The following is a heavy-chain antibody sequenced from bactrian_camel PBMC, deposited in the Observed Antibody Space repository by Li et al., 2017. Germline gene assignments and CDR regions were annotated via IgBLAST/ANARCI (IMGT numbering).Heavy chain of an antibody. J-gene: IGHJ4*01. CDR1: GFSHSTGC. V-gene: IGHV3S40*01. Sequence: VQLVESGGGSVQAGGFLRLSCVASGFSHSTGCMGWFRQSPGKEREGVALINTDSVNTFYADSVDGRFTIAVDNARNTVYLQMISLKPEDTAMYYCAAEPCLPGGVPDEYHTWGAGTQVTVS. CDR3: AAEPCLPGGVPDEYHT. CDR2: INTDSVNT.